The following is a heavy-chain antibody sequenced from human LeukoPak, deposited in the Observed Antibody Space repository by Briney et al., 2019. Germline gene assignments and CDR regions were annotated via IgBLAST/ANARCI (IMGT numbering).Heavy chain of an antibody. D-gene: IGHD6-13*01. J-gene: IGHJ4*02. CDR2: IYTTGST. V-gene: IGHV4-4*07. Sequence: ASETLSLTCTVSGGSISSHYWTWIRQPAGKGLEWVGRIYTTGSTNYNPSLNSRVTMSVDMSKNQFSLKLSSVTAADTAVYYRARDHSSSSWYFDYWGQGTLVTVSS. CDR1: GGSISSHY. CDR3: ARDHSSSSWYFDY.